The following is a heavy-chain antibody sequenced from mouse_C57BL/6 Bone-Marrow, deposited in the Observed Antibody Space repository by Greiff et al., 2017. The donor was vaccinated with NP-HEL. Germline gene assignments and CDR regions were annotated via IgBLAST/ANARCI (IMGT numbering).Heavy chain of an antibody. CDR1: GYTFTSYW. Sequence: QVQLKQPGAELVKPGASVKLSCKASGYTFTSYWMQWVKQRPGQGLEWIGELDPSDSYTNYNQKFKGKATLTVDTSSSTAYMQLSSLTSEDSAVYYCARIASYYGEDYWGQGTTLTVSS. CDR2: LDPSDSYT. CDR3: ARIASYYGEDY. D-gene: IGHD1-1*01. V-gene: IGHV1-50*01. J-gene: IGHJ2*01.